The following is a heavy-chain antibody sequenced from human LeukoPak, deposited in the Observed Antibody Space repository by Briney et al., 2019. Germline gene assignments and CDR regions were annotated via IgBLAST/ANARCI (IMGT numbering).Heavy chain of an antibody. D-gene: IGHD3-16*01. J-gene: IGHJ4*02. V-gene: IGHV3-23*01. CDR3: APSRGPYSDDY. Sequence: PAGSLRLSCAASGFTFSSYAMSWVRQAPGKGLERVSAISGSGGSTYYADSVKGRFTISRDNSKNTLYLQMNSLRAEDTAVYYCAPSRGPYSDDYRGQGTLVTVSS. CDR2: ISGSGGST. CDR1: GFTFSSYA.